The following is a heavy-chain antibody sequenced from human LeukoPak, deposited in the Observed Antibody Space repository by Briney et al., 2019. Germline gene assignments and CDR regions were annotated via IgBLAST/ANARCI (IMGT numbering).Heavy chain of an antibody. Sequence: SETLSLTCTVSGASISSSAYYWGWIRQPPGQGLEWIGSIYYSGTSTYYNPSLQSRVTISLDTSKNQFSLKLSSVTAADTAVYYCANVRVGKLYWGQGTLVTVSS. V-gene: IGHV4-39*01. D-gene: IGHD4-23*01. J-gene: IGHJ4*02. CDR3: ANVRVGKLY. CDR2: IYYSGTST. CDR1: GASISSSAYY.